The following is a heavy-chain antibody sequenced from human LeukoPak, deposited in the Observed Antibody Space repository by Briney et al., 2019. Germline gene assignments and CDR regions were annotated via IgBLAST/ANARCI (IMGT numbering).Heavy chain of an antibody. J-gene: IGHJ6*04. CDR3: ARAPYYYDSSGYYYNV. Sequence: SETLSLTCTVSNGSISTYYWSWIRQPLGKGLEWIGHIYHSGTTIYNPTLKSRVTISVDTSKNQFSLKLSSVTAADTAVYYCARAPYYYDSSGYYYNVWGKGTTVTVSS. D-gene: IGHD3-22*01. CDR1: NGSISTYY. V-gene: IGHV4-59*08. CDR2: IYHSGTT.